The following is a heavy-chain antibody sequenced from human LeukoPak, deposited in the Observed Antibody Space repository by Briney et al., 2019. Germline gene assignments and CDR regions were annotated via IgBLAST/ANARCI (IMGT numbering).Heavy chain of an antibody. CDR1: GFTFSSFA. J-gene: IGHJ4*02. V-gene: IGHV3-64D*09. CDR3: VKDLRADFMGVLSRYLSY. D-gene: IGHD2/OR15-2a*01. Sequence: GGSLRLSCSASGFTFSSFAMHWVRQAPGKGLEYVAAISRNGGSTYYADSVKGRFTISRDNSKSTLYLQMSSLRAEDTAVYLCVKDLRADFMGVLSRYLSYWGQGTLVTVSS. CDR2: ISRNGGST.